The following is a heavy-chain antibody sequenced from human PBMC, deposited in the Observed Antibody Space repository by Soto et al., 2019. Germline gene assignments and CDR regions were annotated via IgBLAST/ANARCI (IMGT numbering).Heavy chain of an antibody. CDR3: ARHEALPFYSGSSGYYVDN. V-gene: IGHV4-39*01. CDR1: GGSISSSSYY. CDR2: IYYAGST. J-gene: IGHJ4*02. Sequence: SETLSLTCTVSGGSISSSSYYWGWIRQPPGKGLEWIANIYYAGSTYYNPSLKSRVTVAVDPSRKQFSLKLRSATAADTAVYYCARHEALPFYSGSSGYYVDNWGQGTLVNVSS. D-gene: IGHD3-22*01.